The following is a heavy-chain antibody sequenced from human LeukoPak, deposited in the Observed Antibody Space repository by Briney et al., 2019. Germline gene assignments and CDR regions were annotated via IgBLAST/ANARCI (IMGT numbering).Heavy chain of an antibody. CDR2: IYYSGST. J-gene: IGHJ5*02. CDR1: GGSISSGDYY. D-gene: IGHD2-15*01. CDR3: ARAEVVAAFNWFDP. V-gene: IGHV4-30-4*01. Sequence: MTSQTLSLTCTVSGGSISSGDYYWSWIRQPPGKGLEWIGYIYYSGSTYYNPSLKSRVTISVDTSKNQFSLKLSSVTAADTAVYYCARAEVVAAFNWFDPWGQGTLVTVSS.